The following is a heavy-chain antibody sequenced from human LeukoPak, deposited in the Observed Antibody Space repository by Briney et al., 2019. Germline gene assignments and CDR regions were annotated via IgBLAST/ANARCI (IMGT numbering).Heavy chain of an antibody. Sequence: SESLSLTSAVSVYSLCSGYYWGWTGQPPGKGLEWSGSIYHSGSTYYNPTLRSPVTISADTTTNQFSLKLRSAAAADTALYYGARDDLAVAGPSTHFDYWGQGTLVTVSS. J-gene: IGHJ4*02. CDR3: ARDDLAVAGPSTHFDY. D-gene: IGHD6-19*01. V-gene: IGHV4-38-2*02. CDR1: VYSLCSGYY. CDR2: IYHSGST.